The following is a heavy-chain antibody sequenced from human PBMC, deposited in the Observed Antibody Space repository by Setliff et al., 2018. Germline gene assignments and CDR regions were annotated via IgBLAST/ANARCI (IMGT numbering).Heavy chain of an antibody. D-gene: IGHD3-3*01. CDR2: INPSGGLT. CDR3: ARDRFYNSWSGTSITAPHDAFDI. Sequence: ASVKVSCKASGYTLSKYYMHWVRHAPGQGLEWMGIINPSGGLTKYAQKFQGRVTMTSDTSTNTVYLEVSSLRSEDTAVYFCARDRFYNSWSGTSITAPHDAFDIWGQGTMVTVS. V-gene: IGHV1-46*03. J-gene: IGHJ3*02. CDR1: GYTLSKYY.